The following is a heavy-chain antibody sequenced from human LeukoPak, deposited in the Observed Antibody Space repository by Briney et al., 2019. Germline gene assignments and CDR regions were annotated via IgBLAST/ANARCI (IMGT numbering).Heavy chain of an antibody. V-gene: IGHV1-8*01. J-gene: IGHJ4*02. CDR2: MSPQSAST. CDR1: GYTFSTLD. Sequence: GASVKVSCKASGYTFSTLDINWVRQATGQGFEWMGWMSPQSASTDYAQKFQGRVTMTRDTSVNTAYMELSSLTSEDTAVYYCARGINQGFDYWGQGTPVTVSS. CDR3: ARGINQGFDY.